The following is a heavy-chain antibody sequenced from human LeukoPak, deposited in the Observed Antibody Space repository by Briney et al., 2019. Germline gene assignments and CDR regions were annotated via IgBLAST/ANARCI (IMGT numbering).Heavy chain of an antibody. CDR1: GFTVSSNY. CDR2: IYSGGST. J-gene: IGHJ4*02. V-gene: IGHV3-53*01. Sequence: GGSLRLSCAASGFTVSSNYMSWVRQAPGKGLEWVSVIYSGGSTYYADSVKGRFTISRDNSKNTLYLQMNSLRAEDTAVYYCARGMTTVTEYYFDYWGQGTLVTVSS. D-gene: IGHD4-17*01. CDR3: ARGMTTVTEYYFDY.